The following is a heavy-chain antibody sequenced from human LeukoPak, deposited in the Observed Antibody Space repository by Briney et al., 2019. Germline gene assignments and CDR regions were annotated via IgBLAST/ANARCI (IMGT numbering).Heavy chain of an antibody. Sequence: EASVKVSCKASGYTFTSYDINWVRQATGQGLEWLGWMNPNSGNTGYAQKFQGRVTMTRNTSISTAYMELSSLRSEDTAVYYCARGIAAAGIIRYYYYYYYMDVWGKGTTVTVSS. D-gene: IGHD6-13*01. CDR1: GYTFTSYD. CDR2: MNPNSGNT. CDR3: ARGIAAAGIIRYYYYYYYMDV. V-gene: IGHV1-8*01. J-gene: IGHJ6*03.